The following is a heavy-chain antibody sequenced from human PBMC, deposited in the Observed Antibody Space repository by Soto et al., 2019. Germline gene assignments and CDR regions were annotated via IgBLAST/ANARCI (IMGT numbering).Heavy chain of an antibody. J-gene: IGHJ4*02. Sequence: SQTVAQMNNVTFSITCCCYCLGIGQTPGKGLEWIGYIYYSGSTNYNPSLKSRVTISVDTSKNQFSLKLSSVTAADTAVYYCANFRGYSSGWYAYWGQGTLVTVS. D-gene: IGHD6-19*01. CDR2: IYYSGST. V-gene: IGHV4-59*08. CDR1: FSITCCCY. CDR3: ANFRGYSSGWYAY.